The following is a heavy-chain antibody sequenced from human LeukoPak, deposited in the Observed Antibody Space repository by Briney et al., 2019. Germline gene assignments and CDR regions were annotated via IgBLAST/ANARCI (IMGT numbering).Heavy chain of an antibody. CDR2: INADNGKT. Sequence: ASVKVSCKASGYTFTNYAMHWVRQAPGQRPEWMGWINADNGKTEYSQKLQGRVSITRDTSATTAYMELSSLRSEDTAVYYCATGGYSYGPLYYGDYVWVYWGQGTLVTVSS. J-gene: IGHJ4*02. D-gene: IGHD5-18*01. CDR1: GYTFTNYA. V-gene: IGHV1-3*01. CDR3: ATGGYSYGPLYYGDYVWVY.